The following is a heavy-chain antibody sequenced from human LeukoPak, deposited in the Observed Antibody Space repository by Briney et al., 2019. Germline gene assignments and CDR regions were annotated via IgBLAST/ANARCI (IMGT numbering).Heavy chain of an antibody. CDR1: GFTFSSYS. CDR2: INHSGST. CDR3: ARSAKQWLVNWFDP. D-gene: IGHD6-19*01. V-gene: IGHV4-34*01. J-gene: IGHJ5*02. Sequence: GSLRLSCAASGFTFSSYSMNWVRQAPGKGLEWIGEINHSGSTNYNPSLKSRVTISVDTSKNQFSLKLSSVTAADTAVYYCARSAKQWLVNWFDPWGQGTLVTVSS.